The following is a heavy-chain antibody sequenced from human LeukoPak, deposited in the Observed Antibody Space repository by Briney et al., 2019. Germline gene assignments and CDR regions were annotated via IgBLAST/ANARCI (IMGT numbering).Heavy chain of an antibody. CDR3: AREEEDDYYYYGMDV. CDR1: GFTFSSYA. Sequence: PGGSLRLSCAASGFTFSSYAMSWVRQAPGKGLEWVANIKEDGSEKYSVDSVKGRFTISRDNAKNSLYLQMNSLKVEDTAVYYCAREEEDDYYYYGMDVWGQGTTVTVSS. CDR2: IKEDGSEK. V-gene: IGHV3-7*01. J-gene: IGHJ6*02.